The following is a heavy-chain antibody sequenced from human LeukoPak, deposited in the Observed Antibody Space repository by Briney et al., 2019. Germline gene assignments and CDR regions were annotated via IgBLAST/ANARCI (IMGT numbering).Heavy chain of an antibody. Sequence: SETLSLTCTVSGDSISSYYWSWIRQPPGKGLEWIGYIYYSGSTIYNPSLKGRVTISVDTSKNQFSLKLSSVTAADTAVYYCARRRSIMYDGNYFDYWGQGTLVTVSS. CDR3: ARRRSIMYDGNYFDY. J-gene: IGHJ4*02. V-gene: IGHV4-59*08. D-gene: IGHD2-8*01. CDR2: IYYSGST. CDR1: GDSISSYY.